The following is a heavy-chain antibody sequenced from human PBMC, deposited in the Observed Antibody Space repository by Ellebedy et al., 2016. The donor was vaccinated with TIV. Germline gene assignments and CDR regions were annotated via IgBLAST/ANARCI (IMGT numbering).Heavy chain of an antibody. V-gene: IGHV3-30*02. CDR1: GFTFSSYG. D-gene: IGHD6-13*01. Sequence: GESLKISCAASGFTFSSYGMYWVRQAPGKGLEWVAFIRYDGNTEDYTESLKGRFTISRDNSNNTLYLQMNSLRAEDTAVYYYAKDFLGGAATLHPWGQGTQVTVSS. CDR3: AKDFLGGAATLHP. CDR2: IRYDGNTE. J-gene: IGHJ5*02.